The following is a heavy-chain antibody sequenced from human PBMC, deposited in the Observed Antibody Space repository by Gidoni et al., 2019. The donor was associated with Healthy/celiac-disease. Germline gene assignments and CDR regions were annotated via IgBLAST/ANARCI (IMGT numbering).Heavy chain of an antibody. CDR2: INHSGST. D-gene: IGHD1-26*01. Sequence: QVQLQQWGAGLWKPSETLSLTGAVYGGSFSGYYWSWVRQPPGKGLEWIGEINHSGSTNYNPSLKSRVTISVDTSKNQFSLKLSSVTAAGTAVYYCARSSREVPLGYLGQGTLVTVSS. CDR3: ARSSREVPLGY. CDR1: GGSFSGYY. J-gene: IGHJ4*02. V-gene: IGHV4-34*01.